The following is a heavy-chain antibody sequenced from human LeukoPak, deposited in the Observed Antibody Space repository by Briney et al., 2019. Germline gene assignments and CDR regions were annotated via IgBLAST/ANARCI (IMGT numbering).Heavy chain of an antibody. D-gene: IGHD2-21*01. J-gene: IGHJ4*02. Sequence: GGSLRLSCAASGFTFSSYAMSWVRQAPGKGLEWVSAISGSGGNTYYADSVKGRFTISRDNSKNTLYLQMNSLRAEDTAVYYCAKDREGIVVVIGDWGQGTLVTVSS. V-gene: IGHV3-23*01. CDR3: AKDREGIVVVIGD. CDR1: GFTFSSYA. CDR2: ISGSGGNT.